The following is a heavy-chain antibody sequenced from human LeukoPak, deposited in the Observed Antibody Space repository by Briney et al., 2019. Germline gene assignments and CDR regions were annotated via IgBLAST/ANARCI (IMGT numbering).Heavy chain of an antibody. J-gene: IGHJ3*02. D-gene: IGHD6-19*01. V-gene: IGHV1-2*02. Sequence: ASVKVSCKASGYPFTGYYIHWVRQAPGQGLEWMGWINPNSGGTNYAQKFQGRVTMTSDTSITTAYMELRSLRSDDTAVYYCARRVAVARRDAFDIWGQGTMVTVSS. CDR3: ARRVAVARRDAFDI. CDR2: INPNSGGT. CDR1: GYPFTGYY.